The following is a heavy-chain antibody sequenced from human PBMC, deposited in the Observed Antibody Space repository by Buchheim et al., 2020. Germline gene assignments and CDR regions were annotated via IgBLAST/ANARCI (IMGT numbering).Heavy chain of an antibody. Sequence: QVQLVESGGGVVQPGRSLRLSCAASGSTFNIFGMHWVRQAPGKGLEWVAFIRFDATKTYYADSVKGRFTISRDNSKNTLYLEMNSLRAEDTAVYYCAKDLSQRIYYYYCGMDVWGQGTT. CDR2: IRFDATKT. J-gene: IGHJ6*02. CDR3: AKDLSQRIYYYYCGMDV. CDR1: GSTFNIFG. V-gene: IGHV3-30*02. D-gene: IGHD2/OR15-2a*01.